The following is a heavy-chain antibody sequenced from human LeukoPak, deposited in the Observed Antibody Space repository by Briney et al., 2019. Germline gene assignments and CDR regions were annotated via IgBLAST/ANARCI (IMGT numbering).Heavy chain of an antibody. CDR3: ARGHYGLDY. CDR1: GFTFSDHY. CDR2: IWNSGSTI. Sequence: GGSLRLSCAGSGFTFSDHYLSWIRQAPGKGLEWVSYIWNSGSTIYYADSVTGRFTISRDNAKNSVYLQMNSLRAEDTAVYYCARGHYGLDYWGQGTMVTVSS. D-gene: IGHD3-16*01. J-gene: IGHJ4*02. V-gene: IGHV3-11*01.